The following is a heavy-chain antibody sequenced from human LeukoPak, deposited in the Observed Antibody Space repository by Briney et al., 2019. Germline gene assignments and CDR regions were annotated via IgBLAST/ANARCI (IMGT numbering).Heavy chain of an antibody. V-gene: IGHV4-34*01. CDR1: GGSFSGYY. CDR3: ARVGYYYGSGEANWSDP. D-gene: IGHD3-10*01. J-gene: IGHJ5*02. Sequence: PSETLSLTCAVYGGSFSGYYWSWIRQPPGKGLEWIGEINHSGSTNYNPSLKSRVTISVDTSKNQFSLKLSSVTAADTAVYYCARVGYYYGSGEANWSDPWGQGTLVTVSS. CDR2: INHSGST.